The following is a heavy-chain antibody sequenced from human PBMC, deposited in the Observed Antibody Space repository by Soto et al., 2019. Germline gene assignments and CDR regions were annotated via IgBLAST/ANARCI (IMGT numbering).Heavy chain of an antibody. CDR3: ARLVGNSWLDH. D-gene: IGHD6-6*01. CDR2: TYYRSIWQT. J-gene: IGHJ5*02. V-gene: IGHV6-1*01. CDR1: GDSVSSNDAV. Sequence: SQTLSLTCAISGDSVSSNDAVWNWIRQSPSRGLEWLGRTYYRSIWQTEYAISVKRRMNINQDASKKKYSLQQNSMTHEDTAMYYCARLVGNSWLDHWGQGTLVTVSS.